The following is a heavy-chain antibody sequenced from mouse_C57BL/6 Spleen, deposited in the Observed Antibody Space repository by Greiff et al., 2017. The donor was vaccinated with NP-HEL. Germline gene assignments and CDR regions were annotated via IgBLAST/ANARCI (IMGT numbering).Heavy chain of an antibody. J-gene: IGHJ2*01. V-gene: IGHV1-15*01. CDR3: TSYYHEGSYFDY. D-gene: IGHD1-1*01. Sequence: VQLQQSGAELVRPGASVTLSCKASGYTFTDYEMHWVKQRPVHGLEWIGAIDPETGGTAYNQKFKGKAILTADKSSSTAYMELRSLTSEDSAVYYCTSYYHEGSYFDYGGQGTTLTVSS. CDR2: IDPETGGT. CDR1: GYTFTDYE.